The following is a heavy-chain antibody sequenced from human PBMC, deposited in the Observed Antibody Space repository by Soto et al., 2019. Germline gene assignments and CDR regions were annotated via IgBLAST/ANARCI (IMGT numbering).Heavy chain of an antibody. V-gene: IGHV1-3*01. J-gene: IGHJ4*02. CDR2: INAGNGNT. Sequence: ASVKVSCKASGNTVPNYAIHWVRQAPGQRLEWMGWINAGNGNTKYSQKFQGRVTITRDTSASTAYMELSSLRSEDTAVYYCAAGKSFDYWGQGTLVTVS. CDR3: AAGKSFDY. CDR1: GNTVPNYA.